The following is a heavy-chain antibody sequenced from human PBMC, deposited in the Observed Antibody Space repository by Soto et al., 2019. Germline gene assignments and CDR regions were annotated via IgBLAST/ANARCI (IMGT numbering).Heavy chain of an antibody. J-gene: IGHJ3*02. V-gene: IGHV1-69*13. Sequence: SVKVSCKASGGTFSSYAISWVRQAPGQGLEWMGGIIPIFGTANYAQKFQGRVTITADESTSTAYMELSSLRSEDTAVYYCGRGPRKIDAFDIWGQGTMVTVSS. CDR1: GGTFSSYA. CDR2: IIPIFGTA. CDR3: GRGPRKIDAFDI.